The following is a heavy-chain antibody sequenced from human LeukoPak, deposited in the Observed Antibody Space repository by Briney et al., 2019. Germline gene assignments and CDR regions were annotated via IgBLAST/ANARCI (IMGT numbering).Heavy chain of an antibody. CDR1: GFTFSSYS. Sequence: GSLRLSCAASGFTFSSYSMNWIRQPPGNGLEWIGEINHSGSTNYNPSLKSRVTISVDTSKNQFSLKLSSVTAADTAVYYCARALTCDRRFFDYWGQGTLVTVSS. J-gene: IGHJ4*02. D-gene: IGHD3-22*01. CDR3: ARALTCDRRFFDY. CDR2: INHSGST. V-gene: IGHV4-34*01.